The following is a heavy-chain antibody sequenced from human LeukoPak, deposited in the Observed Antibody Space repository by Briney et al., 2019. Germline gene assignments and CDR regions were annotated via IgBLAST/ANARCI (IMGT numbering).Heavy chain of an antibody. CDR3: ARDESGDNDAFDI. CDR2: ISGSSNYN. D-gene: IGHD2-21*01. Sequence: GGSLRLSCAASGFTFSDYTMNWVRLAPGKGLEWVSSISGSSNYNYYADSVKGRFTISRGNAKNSLYLQMNSLRVEDTAVYYCARDESGDNDAFDIWGQGTMVTVSS. CDR1: GFTFSDYT. J-gene: IGHJ3*02. V-gene: IGHV3-21*01.